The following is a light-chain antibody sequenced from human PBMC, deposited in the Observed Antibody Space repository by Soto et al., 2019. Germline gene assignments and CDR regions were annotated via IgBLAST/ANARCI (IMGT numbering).Light chain of an antibody. Sequence: AIQMTQSPSSLSASVGDRVTITCRASPGIRNDLGWYQQKPGKAPKLLIYAASSLQSGVPSRFSGSGSGTDFTLTISRLQTEDFATYYCLQDHNNPWTFGQGTKVEIK. CDR3: LQDHNNPWT. CDR2: AAS. CDR1: PGIRND. J-gene: IGKJ1*01. V-gene: IGKV1-6*01.